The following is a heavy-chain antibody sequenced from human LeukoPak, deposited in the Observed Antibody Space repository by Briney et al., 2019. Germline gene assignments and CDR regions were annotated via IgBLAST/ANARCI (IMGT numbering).Heavy chain of an antibody. Sequence: GGSLRLSCVASGFTFSYYRMNWVRQAPGKGLEWVSSISGSGTTIYYADSVKGRFTISRDNAKSTLYLQMNSLRAEDTAVYYCARGRFGGFDYWGQGTLVTVSS. CDR1: GFTFSYYR. J-gene: IGHJ4*02. V-gene: IGHV3-48*01. CDR2: ISGSGTTI. D-gene: IGHD3-3*01. CDR3: ARGRFGGFDY.